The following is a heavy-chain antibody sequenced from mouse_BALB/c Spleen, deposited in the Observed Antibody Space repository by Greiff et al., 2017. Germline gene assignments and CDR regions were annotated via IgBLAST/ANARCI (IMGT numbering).Heavy chain of an antibody. J-gene: IGHJ2*01. D-gene: IGHD1-1*01. CDR2: ISYSGST. Sequence: EVQLQESGPGLVKPSQSLSLTCTVTGYSITSDYAWNWIRQFPGNKLEWMGYISYSGSTSYNPSLKSRISITRDTSKNQFFLQLNSVTTEDTATYYCAKIYGYGSSSPYYFDYWGQGTTLTVSS. CDR3: AKIYGYGSSSPYYFDY. V-gene: IGHV3-2*02. CDR1: GYSITSDYA.